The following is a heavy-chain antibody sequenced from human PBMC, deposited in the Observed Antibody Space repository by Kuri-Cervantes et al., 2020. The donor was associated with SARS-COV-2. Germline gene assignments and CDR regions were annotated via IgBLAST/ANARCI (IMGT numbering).Heavy chain of an antibody. CDR3: AKGLGASSDYYYYYYMDV. D-gene: IGHD1-26*01. J-gene: IGHJ6*03. CDR1: GFTFSSYA. V-gene: IGHV3-23*01. CDR2: ISGSGGST. Sequence: GGSLRVCCAASGFTFSSYAMSWVRQAPGKGLEWVSAISGSGGSTYYADSVKGRFTISRDNSKNTLYLQMNSLRAEDTAVYYCAKGLGASSDYYYYYYMDVWGKGTTVTVSS.